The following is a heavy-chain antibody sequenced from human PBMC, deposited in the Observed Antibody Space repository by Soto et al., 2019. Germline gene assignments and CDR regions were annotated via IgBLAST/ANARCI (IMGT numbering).Heavy chain of an antibody. J-gene: IGHJ4*02. CDR2: ITGGGGST. CDR1: GFPFSSYA. CDR3: AKGSDVSRPYYFDY. Sequence: PGGSLRLSCAASGFPFSSYAMSWVRQAPGKGLGWVSAITGGGGSTYSADSVKGRFTISRDNSKNTLYLQMNSLRAEDTAVYYCAKGSDVSRPYYFDYWGQGALVTVSS. D-gene: IGHD2-15*01. V-gene: IGHV3-23*01.